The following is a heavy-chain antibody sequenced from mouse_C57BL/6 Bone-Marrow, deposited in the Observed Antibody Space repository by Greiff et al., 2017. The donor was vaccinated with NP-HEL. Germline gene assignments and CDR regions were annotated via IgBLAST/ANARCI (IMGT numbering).Heavy chain of an antibody. D-gene: IGHD2-1*01. V-gene: IGHV1-61*01. CDR1: GYTFTSYW. J-gene: IGHJ4*01. CDR2: IYPSDSET. Sequence: VQLQQPGAELVRPGSSVKLSCKASGYTFTSYWMDWVKQRPGQGLEWIGNIYPSDSETHYNQKFKDKATLTVDKSSSTAYMQLSSLTSEDSAVYYCARSTMVLSYAMDYWGQGTSVTVSS. CDR3: ARSTMVLSYAMDY.